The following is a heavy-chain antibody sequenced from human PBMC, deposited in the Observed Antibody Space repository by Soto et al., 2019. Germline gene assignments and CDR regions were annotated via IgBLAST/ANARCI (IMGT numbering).Heavy chain of an antibody. CDR3: ARASGPVYVSGNWFDS. CDR1: GFTFSSYA. V-gene: IGHV3-30-3*01. Sequence: QVQLVESGGGVVQPGRSLRLSCAASGFTFSSYAMHWVRQAPGKGLEWVAVISYDGSNKYYADSVKGRFTISRDNSKNTLYRQMHSLRAEEPAVYYCARASGPVYVSGNWFDSWGQGTLVTVSS. J-gene: IGHJ5*01. CDR2: ISYDGSNK. D-gene: IGHD3-10*02.